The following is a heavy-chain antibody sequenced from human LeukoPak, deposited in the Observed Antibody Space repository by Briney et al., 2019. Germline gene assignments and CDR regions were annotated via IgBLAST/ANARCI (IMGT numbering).Heavy chain of an antibody. D-gene: IGHD3-10*01. V-gene: IGHV3-23*01. J-gene: IGHJ4*02. CDR1: GFTFRSYA. Sequence: GGSLRLSCAASGFTFRSYAMSWVRQAPGKGLEWVSGISGSGCATYYGDSVKGRFTISRNNSKNTLYLPMNSLGDEDTVVSHCAKDFEDYYGSGSYYFGYWGQGTLVTVSS. CDR3: AKDFEDYYGSGSYYFGY. CDR2: ISGSGCAT.